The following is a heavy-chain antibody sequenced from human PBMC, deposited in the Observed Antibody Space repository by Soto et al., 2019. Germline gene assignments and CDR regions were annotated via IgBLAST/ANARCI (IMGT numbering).Heavy chain of an antibody. V-gene: IGHV3-74*01. CDR3: AKDAGSTEYFFAS. J-gene: IGHJ4*02. Sequence: EVQLVESGGGLVQPGGSLRLSCAASGFTFSSYWMHWVRQAPGKGLVWVSRINGDGSSTTYADSVKGRFTISRDNSKSTLSLQMNSLRPEDTGVYYCAKDAGSTEYFFASWGQGTLVSVSS. CDR2: INGDGSST. CDR1: GFTFSSYW.